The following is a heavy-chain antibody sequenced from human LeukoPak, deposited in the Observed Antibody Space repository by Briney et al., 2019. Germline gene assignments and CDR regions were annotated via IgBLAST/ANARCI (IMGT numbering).Heavy chain of an antibody. CDR3: ARPLGYYYYYMDV. CDR2: IYYSGST. CDR1: GGSISSYY. Sequence: SETLSLTCTVSGGSISSYYWGWIRQPPGKGLEWIGSIYYSGSTYYNPSLKSRVTISVDTSKNQFSLKLSSVTAADTAVYYCARPLGYYYYYMDVWGKGTTVTISS. D-gene: IGHD7-27*01. V-gene: IGHV4-39*01. J-gene: IGHJ6*03.